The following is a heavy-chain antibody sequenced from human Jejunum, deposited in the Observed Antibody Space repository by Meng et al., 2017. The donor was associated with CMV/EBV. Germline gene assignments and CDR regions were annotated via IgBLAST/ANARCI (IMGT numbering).Heavy chain of an antibody. J-gene: IGHJ4*02. Sequence: SGFPFSSYAMTWVRQAPGKGLEWISTLNSRGGNTYYADSVKGRFIISRDNSENTLYLQMNSLRAEDTAIYYCAKSSYFDITGYIDYWGQGTLVTVSS. CDR1: GFPFSSYA. V-gene: IGHV3-23*01. CDR2: LNSRGGNT. CDR3: AKSSYFDITGYIDY. D-gene: IGHD3-22*01.